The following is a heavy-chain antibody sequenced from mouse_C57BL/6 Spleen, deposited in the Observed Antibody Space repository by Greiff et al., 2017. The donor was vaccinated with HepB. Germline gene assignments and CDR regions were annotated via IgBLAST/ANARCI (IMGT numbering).Heavy chain of an antibody. CDR1: GYTFTSYG. Sequence: QVQLKESGAELARPGASVKLSCKASGYTFTSYGISWVKQRTGQGLEWIGEIYPRSGNTYYNEKFKGKATLTADKSSSTAYMELRSLTSEDSAVYFCARGEAQATWFAYWGQGTLVTVSA. CDR3: ARGEAQATWFAY. V-gene: IGHV1-81*01. CDR2: IYPRSGNT. D-gene: IGHD3-2*02. J-gene: IGHJ3*01.